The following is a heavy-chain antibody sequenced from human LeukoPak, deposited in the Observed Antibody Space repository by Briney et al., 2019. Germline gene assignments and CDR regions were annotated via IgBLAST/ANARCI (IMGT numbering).Heavy chain of an antibody. D-gene: IGHD3-9*01. CDR2: IKEDGSKK. Sequence: AGSLRLSCAASGFCFSGYWMNWVRRAPGKGLEWLANIKEDGSKKYYVDSVKGRFTISRDNAKNSLYLQMNSLRAEDTAVYYCAKWGPYDILTGRINWGQGTLVTVSS. CDR3: AKWGPYDILTGRIN. J-gene: IGHJ4*02. CDR1: GFCFSGYW. V-gene: IGHV3-7*03.